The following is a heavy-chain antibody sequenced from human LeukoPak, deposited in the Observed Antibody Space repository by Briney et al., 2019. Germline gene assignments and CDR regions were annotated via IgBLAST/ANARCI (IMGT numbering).Heavy chain of an antibody. CDR1: GYTFTSYG. D-gene: IGHD3-22*01. V-gene: IGHV1-18*01. J-gene: IGHJ3*02. Sequence: ASVKVSCKASGYTFTSYGISWVRQASGQGLEWMGWISAYNGNTNYAQKLQGRVTMTTDTSTSTAYMELRSLRSDDTAVYYCARAQIHSSGYYLSGAFDIWGQGTMVTVSS. CDR3: ARAQIHSSGYYLSGAFDI. CDR2: ISAYNGNT.